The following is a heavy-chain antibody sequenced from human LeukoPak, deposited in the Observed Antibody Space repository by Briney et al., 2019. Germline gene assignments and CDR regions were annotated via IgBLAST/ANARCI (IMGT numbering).Heavy chain of an antibody. CDR2: ISGSGGST. D-gene: IGHD1-26*01. J-gene: IGHJ4*02. CDR3: ARWGDHSGYFDY. CDR1: GFTFSSYA. Sequence: GGSLRLSCAASGFTFSSYAMSWVRQAPGKGLEWVSVISGSGGSTYSADSVKGRFTISRDNSKNTLYLQMNSLRDEDTAVYYCARWGDHSGYFDYWGQGTLVTVSS. V-gene: IGHV3-23*01.